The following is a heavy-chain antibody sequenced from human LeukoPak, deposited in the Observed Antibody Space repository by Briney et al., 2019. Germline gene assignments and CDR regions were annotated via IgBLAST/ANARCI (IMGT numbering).Heavy chain of an antibody. D-gene: IGHD3-3*01. CDR2: INPSGGST. CDR1: GYTFTSYY. V-gene: IGHV1-46*01. Sequence: ASVKVSCKASGYTFTSYYMHWVRQAPGQGLEWMGIINPSGGSTSYAQKFQGRVTMTRDTSTSTVYMELSGLRSEDTAVYYCARDNNFWSGSPYQYGMDVWGQGTTVTVSS. CDR3: ARDNNFWSGSPYQYGMDV. J-gene: IGHJ6*02.